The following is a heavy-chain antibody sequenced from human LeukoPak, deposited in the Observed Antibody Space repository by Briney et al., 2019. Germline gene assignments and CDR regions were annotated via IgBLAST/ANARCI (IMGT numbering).Heavy chain of an antibody. CDR1: GFTFSAFE. V-gene: IGHV3-48*03. CDR3: VRVYCSSTSCSDYFDY. D-gene: IGHD2-2*01. J-gene: IGHJ4*02. Sequence: GGSLRLSCAAPGFTFSAFEMNWVRQAPGKGLEWLSYISGSGGTTLYADSVKGRFTISRDNAKNSLYLQMNSLRVEDTADYYCVRVYCSSTSCSDYFDYWGQGSLVTVSS. CDR2: ISGSGGTT.